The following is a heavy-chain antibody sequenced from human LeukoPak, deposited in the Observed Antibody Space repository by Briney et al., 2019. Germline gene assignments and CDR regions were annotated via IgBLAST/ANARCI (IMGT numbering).Heavy chain of an antibody. CDR3: ARGYGDYSSHYYYYGMDV. D-gene: IGHD4-17*01. CDR1: GGSISNYY. Sequence: PSETLSLTCSVSGGSISNYYWGWIRQPPGRGLQWIGYIYYSGSTNYNPSLKSRVTISVDTSKNQFSLRLSSVTAADTAVYYCARGYGDYSSHYYYYGMDVWGQGTTVTVSS. V-gene: IGHV4-59*01. J-gene: IGHJ6*02. CDR2: IYYSGST.